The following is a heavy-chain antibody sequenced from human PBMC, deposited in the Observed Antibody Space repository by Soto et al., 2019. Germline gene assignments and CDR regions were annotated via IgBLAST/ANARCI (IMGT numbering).Heavy chain of an antibody. V-gene: IGHV3-74*01. CDR1: GFTFSSYW. CDR3: ERASITLEY. J-gene: IGHJ4*02. Sequence: GGSLRLSCAASGFTFSSYWMHWVRQAPGKGLVWVSRINRDGSSTTYADSVMGRFTISRDNAKNTLYLQMNSLRAEDTAVYYCERASITLEYWGQGTPVTVSS. CDR2: INRDGSST.